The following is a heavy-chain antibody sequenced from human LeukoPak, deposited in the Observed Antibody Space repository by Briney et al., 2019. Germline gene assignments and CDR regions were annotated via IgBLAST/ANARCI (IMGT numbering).Heavy chain of an antibody. CDR3: ARGGDQYCSGGSCPPGGMDV. Sequence: PSETLSLTCTVSGGSISSYYWSWIRQPPGKGLEWIGEINHSGSTNYNPSLKSRVTISVDTSKNQFSLKLSSVTAADTAVYYCARGGDQYCSGGSCPPGGMDVWGQGTTVTVSS. J-gene: IGHJ6*02. D-gene: IGHD2-15*01. V-gene: IGHV4-34*01. CDR2: INHSGST. CDR1: GGSISSYY.